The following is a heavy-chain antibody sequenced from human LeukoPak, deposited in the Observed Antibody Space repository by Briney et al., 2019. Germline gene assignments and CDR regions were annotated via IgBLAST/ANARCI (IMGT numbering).Heavy chain of an antibody. CDR1: GGSISSSIYY. V-gene: IGHV4-39*07. CDR3: ARFHSYYFDY. CDR2: VFYNGAT. J-gene: IGHJ4*02. Sequence: SETLSLTCIVSGGSISSSIYYWAWVRQPPGKGLEWIGTVFYNGATQYSPSLRSRVTISIDTSTNQFSLKLTSVTAADTALYYCARFHSYYFDYWGQGTLVTVSS. D-gene: IGHD6-6*01.